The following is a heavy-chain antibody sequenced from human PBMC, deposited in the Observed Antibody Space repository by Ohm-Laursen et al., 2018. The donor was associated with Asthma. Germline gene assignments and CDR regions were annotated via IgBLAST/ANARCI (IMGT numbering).Heavy chain of an antibody. Sequence: SLRLSCAASGFTFSSYAMHWVRRAPGKGLEWVAVISYDGSNKYYADSVKGRFTISRDNAKNSLYLQMNNLRAEDAAIYYCAREWGGMDVWGQGTTVTVSS. CDR1: GFTFSSYA. CDR2: ISYDGSNK. D-gene: IGHD3-16*01. J-gene: IGHJ6*02. CDR3: AREWGGMDV. V-gene: IGHV3-30-3*01.